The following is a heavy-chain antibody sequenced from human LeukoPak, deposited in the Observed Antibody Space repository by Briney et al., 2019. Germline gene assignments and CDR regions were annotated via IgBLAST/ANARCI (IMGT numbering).Heavy chain of an antibody. Sequence: PSQTLSLTCAVSGGSISSGGYSWSWIRQPPGKGLEWIVYIYHSGSTYYNPSLKSRVTISVDRSKNQFSLKLSSVTAADTAVYYCARDYGGNVADHWGQGTLVTVSS. CDR3: ARDYGGNVADH. CDR2: IYHSGST. CDR1: GGSISSGGYS. J-gene: IGHJ4*02. D-gene: IGHD4-23*01. V-gene: IGHV4-30-2*01.